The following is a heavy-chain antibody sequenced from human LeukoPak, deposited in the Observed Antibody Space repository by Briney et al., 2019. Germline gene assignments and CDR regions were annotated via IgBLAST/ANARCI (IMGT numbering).Heavy chain of an antibody. CDR2: IYYSGST. V-gene: IGHV4-31*03. CDR1: GGSISSGGYY. CDR3: ARGVVVVPATMSRGDLGY. D-gene: IGHD2-15*01. Sequence: SETLSLTCTVSGGSISSGGYYWSWIRQHPGKGLEWIGCIYYSGSTYYNPSLKSRVTISVDTSKNQFSLRLSSVTAADTAVYYCARGVVVVPATMSRGDLGYWGQGTLVTVSS. J-gene: IGHJ4*02.